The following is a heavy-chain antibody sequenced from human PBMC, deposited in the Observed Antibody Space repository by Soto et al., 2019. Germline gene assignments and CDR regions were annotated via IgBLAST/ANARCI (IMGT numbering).Heavy chain of an antibody. V-gene: IGHV4-59*01. J-gene: IGHJ6*02. D-gene: IGHD2-2*01. Sequence: SETLSLTCTVSGGSISSYYWSWIRQPPGKGLEWIGYIYYSGSTNYNPSLKSRVTISVDTSKNQFSLKLSSVTAADTAVYYCARALVVPAAMMGLGYYYYGMDVWGQGTTVTVSS. CDR3: ARALVVPAAMMGLGYYYYGMDV. CDR1: GGSISSYY. CDR2: IYYSGST.